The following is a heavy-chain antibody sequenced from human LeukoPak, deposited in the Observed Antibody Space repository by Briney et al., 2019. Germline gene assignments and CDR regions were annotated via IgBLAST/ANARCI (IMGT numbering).Heavy chain of an antibody. CDR2: TYYRSKWSN. CDR3: GREIGSVAD. V-gene: IGHV6-1*01. CDR1: GDSVSSTGAA. D-gene: IGHD1-26*01. Sequence: PSQTPSLTCAISGDSVSSTGAAWVWIRQSPSRGLEWLGRTYYRSKWSNDSAVSVKSRITINPDTSKNHFSLHLNSVTPEDSAVYYCGREIGSVADWGQGTLVTVSS. J-gene: IGHJ4*02.